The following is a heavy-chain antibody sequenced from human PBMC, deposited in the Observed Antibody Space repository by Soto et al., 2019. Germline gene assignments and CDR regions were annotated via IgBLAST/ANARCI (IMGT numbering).Heavy chain of an antibody. CDR3: ARNGVEPVRTPSDYYYYGMDV. Sequence: GESLKISCKGSGYSFTSYWIGWVRQMPGKGLEWMGIIYPGDSDTRYSPSFQGQVTISADKSISTAYLQWSSLKASDTAMYYCARNGVEPVRTPSDYYYYGMDVWGQGTTVTVSS. CDR1: GYSFTSYW. J-gene: IGHJ6*02. V-gene: IGHV5-51*01. CDR2: IYPGDSDT. D-gene: IGHD1-1*01.